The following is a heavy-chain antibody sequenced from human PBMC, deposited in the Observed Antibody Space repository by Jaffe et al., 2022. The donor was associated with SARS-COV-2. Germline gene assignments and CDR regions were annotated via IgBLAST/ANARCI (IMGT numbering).Heavy chain of an antibody. D-gene: IGHD6-13*01. Sequence: EVQLLESGGGLVQPGGSLRLSCAASGFTFSSYAMSWVRQAPGKGLEWVSAISGSGGSTYYADSVKGRFTISRDNSKNTLYLQMNSLRAEDTAVYYCAKDRPAADPYYYYGMDVWGQGTTVTVSS. CDR3: AKDRPAADPYYYYGMDV. J-gene: IGHJ6*02. CDR1: GFTFSSYA. V-gene: IGHV3-23*01. CDR2: ISGSGGST.